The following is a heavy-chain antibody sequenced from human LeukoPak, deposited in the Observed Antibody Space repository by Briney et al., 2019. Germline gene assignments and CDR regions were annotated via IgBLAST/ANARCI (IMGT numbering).Heavy chain of an antibody. Sequence: GGSLRLSCAASGFTFSSYAMSWVRQAPGKGLEWVPSISSSSSYIYYADSVKGRFTISRDNAKNSLYLQMNSLRAEDTAVYYCARAYGSGSYPFDYWGQGTLVTVSS. J-gene: IGHJ4*02. CDR2: ISSSSSYI. D-gene: IGHD3-10*01. CDR1: GFTFSSYA. V-gene: IGHV3-21*01. CDR3: ARAYGSGSYPFDY.